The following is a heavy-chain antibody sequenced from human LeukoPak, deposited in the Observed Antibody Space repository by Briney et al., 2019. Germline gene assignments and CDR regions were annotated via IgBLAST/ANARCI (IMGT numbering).Heavy chain of an antibody. V-gene: IGHV4-61*02. CDR2: IYTSGST. D-gene: IGHD6-13*01. CDR3: ARVRQQLAISDDYYYYYYMDV. Sequence: PSQTLSLTCTVSGDSISSGTYYWNWIRQPAGKGLEWIGRIYTSGSTNYNPSLKSRVTISVDTSKNQFSLKLSSVTAADTAVYYCARVRQQLAISDDYYYYYYMDVWGKGTTVTISS. CDR1: GDSISSGTYY. J-gene: IGHJ6*03.